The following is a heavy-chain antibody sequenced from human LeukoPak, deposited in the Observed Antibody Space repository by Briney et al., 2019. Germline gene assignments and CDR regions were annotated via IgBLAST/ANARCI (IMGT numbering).Heavy chain of an antibody. CDR2: IIPLFGTS. V-gene: IGHV1-69*13. D-gene: IGHD3-22*01. CDR1: GGTFSSYA. Sequence: SVKVSCKASGGTFSSYAISWVRQAPGQGLEWMADIIPLFGTSNHAQKFQGRVTITADESTSTAYMELSSLTSEDTAVYYCARVHSSGYYSNWYFDLWGRGTLVTVSS. CDR3: ARVHSSGYYSNWYFDL. J-gene: IGHJ2*01.